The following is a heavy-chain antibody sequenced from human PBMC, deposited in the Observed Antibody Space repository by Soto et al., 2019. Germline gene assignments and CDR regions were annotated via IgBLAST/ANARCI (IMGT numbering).Heavy chain of an antibody. J-gene: IGHJ3*02. V-gene: IGHV3-11*06. Sequence: GGSLRLSCAASGFTFSDYYMSWIRQAPGKGLEWVSYISSSSSYTNYADSVKGRFTISRDNAKNSLYLQMNSLRAEDTAVYYYARRNGGNSSDAFDIWGQGTMVTVSS. CDR2: ISSSSSYT. CDR1: GFTFSDYY. D-gene: IGHD2-21*02. CDR3: ARRNGGNSSDAFDI.